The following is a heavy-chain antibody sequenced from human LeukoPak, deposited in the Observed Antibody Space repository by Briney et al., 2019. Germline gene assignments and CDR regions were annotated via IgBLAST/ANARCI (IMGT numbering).Heavy chain of an antibody. CDR2: INPNSGGT. Sequence: GASVKVSCKASGYTFTGYYMHWVRQAPGQGLEWMGWINPNSGGTNYAQKFQGRVTMTRDTSISTAYMELSRLRSDDTAVYYCARDQVSSYYYDSSGCGGLWGQGTLVTVSS. D-gene: IGHD3-22*01. CDR1: GYTFTGYY. CDR3: ARDQVSSYYYDSSGCGGL. V-gene: IGHV1-2*02. J-gene: IGHJ4*02.